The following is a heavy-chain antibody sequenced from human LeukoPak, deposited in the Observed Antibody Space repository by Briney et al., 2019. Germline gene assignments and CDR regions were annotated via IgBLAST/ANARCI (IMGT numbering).Heavy chain of an antibody. CDR3: ARYGPGTGGMDV. Sequence: SETLSLTCTVSGGSVSFYYWSWIRQPPGKGLEWIGYIYYSGSTNYNPSLKSRVTISVDTSKNQFSLKVSSVTAADTAVYYCARYGPGTGGMDVWGQGTTVTVSS. CDR2: IYYSGST. V-gene: IGHV4-59*02. J-gene: IGHJ6*02. CDR1: GGSVSFYY. D-gene: IGHD3-10*01.